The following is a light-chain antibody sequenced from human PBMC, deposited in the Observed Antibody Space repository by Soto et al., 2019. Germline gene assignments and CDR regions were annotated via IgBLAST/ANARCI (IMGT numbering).Light chain of an antibody. Sequence: EIVLTQSPGTLSLSPGERATLSCRASQTISSTFLAWYQQRPGQAPRLLIYGASGRAAGIPDRFSGSGSGTDFTLSISRLEPEDFAVYYCQQYGVSTTFGGGTKVDIK. CDR2: GAS. J-gene: IGKJ4*01. V-gene: IGKV3-20*01. CDR3: QQYGVSTT. CDR1: QTISSTF.